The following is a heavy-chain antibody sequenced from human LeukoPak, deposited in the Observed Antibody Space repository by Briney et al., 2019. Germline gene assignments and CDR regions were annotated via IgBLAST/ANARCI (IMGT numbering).Heavy chain of an antibody. CDR3: AKDVIPDPAYGDYEKTLIDY. V-gene: IGHV3-23*01. Sequence: GGSLRLSCAASGFTFSSYAMSWVRQAPGKGLEWVSAISGSGGSTYYADSVKGRFTISRDNSKNTLYLQMNSLRAEDTAVYYCAKDVIPDPAYGDYEKTLIDYWGQGTLVTVSS. CDR1: GFTFSSYA. D-gene: IGHD4-17*01. J-gene: IGHJ4*02. CDR2: ISGSGGST.